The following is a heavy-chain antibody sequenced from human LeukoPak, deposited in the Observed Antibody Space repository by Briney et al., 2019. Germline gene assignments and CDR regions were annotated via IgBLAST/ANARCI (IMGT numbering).Heavy chain of an antibody. CDR2: INTDGSST. Sequence: GGSLRLSCAASGFTFSSYWMHWVRQTPGKGLVWVSRINTDGSSTNYADSVKGRFTISRDNAKNTVYLEMNSLRAEATAAYYCAVSILSYFDYWGQGSLVTVSS. CDR1: GFTFSSYW. D-gene: IGHD2/OR15-2a*01. CDR3: AVSILSYFDY. V-gene: IGHV3-74*01. J-gene: IGHJ4*02.